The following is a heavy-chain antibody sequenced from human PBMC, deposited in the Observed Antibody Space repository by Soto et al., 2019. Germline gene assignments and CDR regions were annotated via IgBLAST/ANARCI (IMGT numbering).Heavy chain of an antibody. Sequence: QVHLVQSGAAVKKPGASVKVSCKGSGYAFTTYGITWVRQAPGQGLEWMGWISAHNGNTNYAQKLQGRVTVTRDTSTSTAYMELRSLRCDDTAVYYCARGRYGDYWGQGALVTVSS. CDR3: ARGRYGDY. CDR2: ISAHNGNT. J-gene: IGHJ4*02. CDR1: GYAFTTYG. V-gene: IGHV1-18*01. D-gene: IGHD1-1*01.